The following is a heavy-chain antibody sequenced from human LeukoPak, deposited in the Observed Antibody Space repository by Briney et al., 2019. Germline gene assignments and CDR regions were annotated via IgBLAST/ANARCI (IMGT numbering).Heavy chain of an antibody. V-gene: IGHV3-21*01. CDR1: GSTFNTYS. J-gene: IGHJ4*02. CDR2: ISGSRTYI. D-gene: IGHD5-18*01. CDR3: ARWGFSYGSDY. Sequence: GGSLRLSCAASGSTFNTYSINWVRQAPGKGLEWVSSISGSRTYIFYADSVKGRFTISRDNAKNSLYLQMNSLRAEDTAVYYCARWGFSYGSDYWGQGTLVTVSS.